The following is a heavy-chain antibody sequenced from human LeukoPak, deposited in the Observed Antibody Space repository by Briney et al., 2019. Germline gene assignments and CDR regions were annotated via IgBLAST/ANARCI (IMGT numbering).Heavy chain of an antibody. V-gene: IGHV3-33*08. CDR3: ARDVTLVRGIPFDY. Sequence: GGSLRLSCAASGFTFSSNWMRWVRQAPGKGLEWVAVIWYDGSNKYYADSVKGRFTISRDNSKNTLYLQMNSLRAEDTAVYYCARDVTLVRGIPFDYWGQGTLVTVSS. D-gene: IGHD3-10*01. J-gene: IGHJ4*02. CDR2: IWYDGSNK. CDR1: GFTFSSNW.